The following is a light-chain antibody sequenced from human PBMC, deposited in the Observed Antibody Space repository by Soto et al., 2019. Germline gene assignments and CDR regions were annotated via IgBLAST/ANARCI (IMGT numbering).Light chain of an antibody. V-gene: IGLV2-11*01. CDR3: CSYAGSFVV. J-gene: IGLJ2*01. Sequence: QSALTQPRSVSGSPGQSVTISCTXTXSDXGGYKYVSWYQQHPGKAPKVMIYDVSNRPSGVPDRFSGSKSGNTASLTISGLQAEDEADYYCCSYAGSFVVFGGGTKLTVL. CDR2: DVS. CDR1: XSDXGGYKY.